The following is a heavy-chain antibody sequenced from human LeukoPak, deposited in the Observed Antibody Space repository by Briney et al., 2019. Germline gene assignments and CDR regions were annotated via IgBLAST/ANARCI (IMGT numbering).Heavy chain of an antibody. Sequence: GGSLRLSCAASGFTFGNAWMSWVRQAPGKGLEWVGRIKSKTDGGTTDYAAPVKGRFTISRDDSKNTLYLQVNSLKTEDTAVYYCATVAHSSSLDYWGQGTLVTVSS. D-gene: IGHD6-6*01. J-gene: IGHJ4*02. CDR1: GFTFGNAW. CDR3: ATVAHSSSLDY. CDR2: IKSKTDGGTT. V-gene: IGHV3-15*01.